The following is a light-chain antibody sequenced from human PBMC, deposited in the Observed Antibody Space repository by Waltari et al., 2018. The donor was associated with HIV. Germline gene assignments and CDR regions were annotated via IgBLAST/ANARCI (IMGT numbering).Light chain of an antibody. J-gene: IGLJ2*01. CDR1: RSDVGRYDY. V-gene: IGLV2-8*01. CDR3: TSYAGINPVA. Sequence: QSALTQPPSASGSPGQSVTISCTGTRSDVGRYDYVSWYQQQPGKAPKLLIYEVNKRPSGVPDRFSGSKSGNTASLTVSGLQAEDEAEYSCTSYAGINPVAFGGGTKLTVL. CDR2: EVN.